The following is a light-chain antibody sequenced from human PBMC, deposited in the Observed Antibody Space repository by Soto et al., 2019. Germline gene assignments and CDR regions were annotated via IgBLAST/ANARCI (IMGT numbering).Light chain of an antibody. Sequence: QSALTQPPSVSGAPGQRVTISCTGSSSNIGAHYNVHWYQQLPGTAPKLLIYGNSNRPSGVPDRFSGSKSGTSASLAITGLQAEDEADYYCQSYDDSLSAWVFGGGTKLTVL. CDR1: SSNIGAHYN. CDR3: QSYDDSLSAWV. J-gene: IGLJ3*02. V-gene: IGLV1-40*01. CDR2: GNS.